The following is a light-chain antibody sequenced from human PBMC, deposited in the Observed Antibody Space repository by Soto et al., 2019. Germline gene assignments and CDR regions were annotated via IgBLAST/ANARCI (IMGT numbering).Light chain of an antibody. CDR1: QSVSSSY. V-gene: IGKV3-20*01. Sequence: EIVLTQSPGTLSLSPGERATLSCRASQSVSSSYLAWFQQRPGQAPRLLIFATSRRATDIPDRFSGSGSGTDFTLAIRRLEPEDFAVYYCHQFGYSPRTFGQGTKV. CDR2: ATS. J-gene: IGKJ1*01. CDR3: HQFGYSPRT.